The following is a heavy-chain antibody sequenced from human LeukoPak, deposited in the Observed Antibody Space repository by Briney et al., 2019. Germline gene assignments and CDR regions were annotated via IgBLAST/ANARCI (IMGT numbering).Heavy chain of an antibody. CDR1: GFTFYDYA. J-gene: IGHJ4*02. Sequence: PGGSLRLSCAASGFTFYDYAMHWVRHAPGKGLEWVSGISWNSGSIGYADSVKGRFTISRDNAKNSLYLQMNSLRAEDMALYYCAKDTGGSYTGNSYFDYWGQGTLVTVSS. V-gene: IGHV3-9*03. D-gene: IGHD1-26*01. CDR2: ISWNSGSI. CDR3: AKDTGGSYTGNSYFDY.